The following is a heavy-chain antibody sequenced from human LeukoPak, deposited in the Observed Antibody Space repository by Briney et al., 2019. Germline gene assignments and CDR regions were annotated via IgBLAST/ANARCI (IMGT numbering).Heavy chain of an antibody. D-gene: IGHD1-1*01. CDR3: ARARIELEPTPFDY. CDR1: GYTFTGSY. Sequence: ASVKVSCKASGYTFTGSYMHWVRQAPGQGLEWMGWINPNSGGTNYAQKFQGRVTMTRDTSISTAYMELSRLRSDDTAVYYCARARIELEPTPFDYWGQGTLVTVSS. J-gene: IGHJ4*02. V-gene: IGHV1-2*02. CDR2: INPNSGGT.